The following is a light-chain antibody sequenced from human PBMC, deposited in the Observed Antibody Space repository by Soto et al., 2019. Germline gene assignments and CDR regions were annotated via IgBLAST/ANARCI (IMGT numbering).Light chain of an antibody. CDR2: GAS. V-gene: IGKV3-15*01. Sequence: EIVMTQSPATLSVSPGERATLSCRASQSVSSNLAWYQQKPGQAPRLLIYGASTRATGIPARFSGSGSGTEFTLTISSLQSEDFAVYYCQQYTNLPPAFVQGTKL. J-gene: IGKJ1*01. CDR3: QQYTNLPPA. CDR1: QSVSSN.